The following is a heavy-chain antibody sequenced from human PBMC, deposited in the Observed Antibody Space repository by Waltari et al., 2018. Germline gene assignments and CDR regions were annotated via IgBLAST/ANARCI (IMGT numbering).Heavy chain of an antibody. V-gene: IGHV3-48*04. CDR1: GFTFSSYS. Sequence: EVQLVESGGGLVQPGGSLRLSCAASGFTFSSYSMNWVRQAPGKGLEWVSYISSSSSTIYYADSVKGRFTISRDNAKNSLYLQMNSLRAEDTAVYYCARDIVLMDSHGNPFDYWGQGTLVTVSS. CDR3: ARDIVLMDSHGNPFDY. CDR2: ISSSSSTI. J-gene: IGHJ4*02. D-gene: IGHD2-8*01.